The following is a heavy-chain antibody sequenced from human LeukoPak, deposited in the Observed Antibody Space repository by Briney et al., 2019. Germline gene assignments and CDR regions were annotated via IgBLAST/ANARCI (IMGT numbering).Heavy chain of an antibody. CDR2: IDHSGST. Sequence: SSETLSLTWAVYGGSFSNYYWSWIRQPPGKRLEWIGEIDHSGSTNYNPSLKSRLTISVDTSKKQFSLKLSSVTAADTAVYYCARAPVRVAAVGKYFDYWGQGTLVTVSS. D-gene: IGHD6-13*01. CDR3: ARAPVRVAAVGKYFDY. CDR1: GGSFSNYY. J-gene: IGHJ4*02. V-gene: IGHV4-34*01.